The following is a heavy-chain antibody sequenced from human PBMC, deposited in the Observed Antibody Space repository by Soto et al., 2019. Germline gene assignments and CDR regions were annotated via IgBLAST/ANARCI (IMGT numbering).Heavy chain of an antibody. CDR1: GYTFTSYG. Sequence: ASVKVSCKASGYTFTSYGLSWVRQAPGQGLEWMGRISAYNYNTNYAQKLQGRVTMTTDTSTCTAYMELRSLRSDDTAVYYCARVVGALGHWFDPWGQGTLVTVSS. D-gene: IGHD1-26*01. CDR2: ISAYNYNT. J-gene: IGHJ5*02. V-gene: IGHV1-18*01. CDR3: ARVVGALGHWFDP.